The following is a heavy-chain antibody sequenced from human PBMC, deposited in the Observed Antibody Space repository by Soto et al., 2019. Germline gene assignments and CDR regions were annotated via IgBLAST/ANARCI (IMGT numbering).Heavy chain of an antibody. CDR3: ANPRPVLQWPPFDP. Sequence: QVKLVESGGGVVQSGGSRRLSCEASGFRFSSYSIHWVRQAPGKGLEWVAVISSDGSSSDFADSVKGRFAISRDNSRKNTFYLQMNNLSPDDPAVYYCANPRPVLQWPPFDPWGHGTLVSVSS. V-gene: IGHV3-30*09. CDR1: GFRFSSYS. D-gene: IGHD3-3*01. J-gene: IGHJ5*02. CDR2: ISSDGSSS.